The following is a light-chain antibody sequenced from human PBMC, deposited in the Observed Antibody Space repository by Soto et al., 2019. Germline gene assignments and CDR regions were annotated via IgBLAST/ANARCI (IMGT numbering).Light chain of an antibody. CDR1: ISNIGKDT. CDR3: RAWDDSLNGSV. V-gene: IGLV1-44*01. J-gene: IGLJ3*02. Sequence: QSVLTQPPSVSGTPGLRVHISCSGGISNIGKDTVNWYQQLPGTAPKLLMFNDDKRPSGVPDRFSGSRSCTSHSLAISGPQSDDESVYSSRAWDDSLNGSVFGGGTKLTVL. CDR2: NDD.